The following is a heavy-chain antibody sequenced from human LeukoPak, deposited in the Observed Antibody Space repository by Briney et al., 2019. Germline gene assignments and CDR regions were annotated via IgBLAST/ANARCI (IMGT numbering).Heavy chain of an antibody. J-gene: IGHJ6*03. CDR2: INHSGST. CDR1: GGSFSGYY. Sequence: SETLSLTCAVYGGSFSGYYWSWIRQPPGKGLEWIGEINHSGSTNYNPSLKSRVTISVDTSKNQFSLKLSSVTAADTAVYYCARPSYGSGHPPNRRHYYYYMDVWGKGTTVTISS. V-gene: IGHV4-34*01. D-gene: IGHD3-10*01. CDR3: ARPSYGSGHPPNRRHYYYYMDV.